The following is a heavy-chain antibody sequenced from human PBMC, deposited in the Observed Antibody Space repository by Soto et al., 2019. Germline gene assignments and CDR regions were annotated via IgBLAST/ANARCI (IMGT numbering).Heavy chain of an antibody. J-gene: IGHJ6*02. CDR3: ARGDATTIVETPYYAMDV. D-gene: IGHD3-22*01. V-gene: IGHV1-69*12. Sequence: QVQLVQSGAEVKKPGSSVKVSCKASGGSLSNYGISWVRQAPGQGLEWMGAIIPDFDTPNYAQKFQDRVMGPADESTTTVDMNVRSLTSEDTVVYYWARGDATTIVETPYYAMDVRGQGTTVTVSS. CDR1: GGSLSNYG. CDR2: IIPDFDTP.